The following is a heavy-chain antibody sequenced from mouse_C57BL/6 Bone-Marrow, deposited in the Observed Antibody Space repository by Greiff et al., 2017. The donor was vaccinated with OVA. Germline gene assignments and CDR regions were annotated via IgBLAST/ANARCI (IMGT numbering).Heavy chain of an antibody. V-gene: IGHV1-85*01. Sequence: QVQLKESGPELVKPGASVKLSCKASGYTFTSYDINWVKQRPGQGLEWIGWIYPRDGSTKYNEKFKGKATLTVDTSSSTAYLQLSSLTSEDTAVYYCTLQVYYYGSSVYAMDYWGQGTSVTVSS. D-gene: IGHD1-1*01. CDR1: GYTFTSYD. J-gene: IGHJ4*01. CDR3: TLQVYYYGSSVYAMDY. CDR2: IYPRDGST.